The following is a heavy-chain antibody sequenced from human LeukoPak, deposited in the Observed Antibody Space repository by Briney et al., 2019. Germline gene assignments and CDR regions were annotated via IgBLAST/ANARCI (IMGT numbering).Heavy chain of an antibody. J-gene: IGHJ3*02. CDR1: GYTFTGYY. Sequence: ASVKVSCKASGYTFTGYYMHWVRQAPGQGLEWMGWISAYNGNTNYAQKLQGRVTMTTDTSTSTAYMELRSLRSDDTAVYYCARDLSAIAVAGDDAFDIWGQGTMVTVSS. CDR3: ARDLSAIAVAGDDAFDI. CDR2: ISAYNGNT. D-gene: IGHD6-19*01. V-gene: IGHV1-18*04.